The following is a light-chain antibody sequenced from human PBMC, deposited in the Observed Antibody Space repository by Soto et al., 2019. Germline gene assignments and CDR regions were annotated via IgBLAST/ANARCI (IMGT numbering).Light chain of an antibody. CDR3: QQCKDWPLT. CDR2: DAS. V-gene: IGKV1-5*01. CDR1: QSISSW. Sequence: DVQMCQSPSTLSPSVEDRVTITCRASQSISSWLAWYQQKPGKAPKLLIYDASSLESGVPSRFSGSGSGTECTLTISSLQSEDFAVYYCQQCKDWPLTFGGGTKV. J-gene: IGKJ4*01.